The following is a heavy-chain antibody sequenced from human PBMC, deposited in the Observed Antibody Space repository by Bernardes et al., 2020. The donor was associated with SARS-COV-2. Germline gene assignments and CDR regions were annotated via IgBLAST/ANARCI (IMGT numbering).Heavy chain of an antibody. CDR2: IYSDGTT. D-gene: IGHD4-17*01. CDR3: ASAHADYLYHFDY. V-gene: IGHV3-66*01. J-gene: IGHJ4*02. Sequence: GGSLRLSCAASGFSVSSNYLSWVRQAPGKGLEWVSIIYSDGTTYYADSVKGRFTISRDNSKNTLYLQMKSLRAEDTAVYYCASAHADYLYHFDYWGQGTLVTVSS. CDR1: GFSVSSNY.